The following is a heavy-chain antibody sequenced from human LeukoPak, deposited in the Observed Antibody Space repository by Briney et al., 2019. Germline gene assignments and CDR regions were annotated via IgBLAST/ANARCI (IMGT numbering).Heavy chain of an antibody. CDR3: ARLDCLSDECYNY. Sequence: SETLSLTRIVSGNSITSDFWSWIRQSPGKGLEWIGYINYSGRSEYDPSLKSRVTISVDRSRKRVSLKMRSVTAADAAVYYCARLDCLSDECYNYWAVGALVTVSS. J-gene: IGHJ4*02. D-gene: IGHD2-21*01. CDR1: GNSITSDF. CDR2: INYSGRS. V-gene: IGHV4-59*08.